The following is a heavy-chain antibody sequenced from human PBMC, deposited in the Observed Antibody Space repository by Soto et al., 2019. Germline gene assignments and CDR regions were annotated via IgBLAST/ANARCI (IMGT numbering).Heavy chain of an antibody. V-gene: IGHV4-39*01. D-gene: IGHD3-16*01. Sequence: QLQLQESGPGLVKPSETLSLTCTVSGGSISSSSYYWGWIRQPPGKGLEWSGRVHYSGSSYYQPSLKSRVTLSVDTSKNQFSLKLRSVTAADTAVYYCARHEGWSYGYSGYWGQGTLVTVSS. J-gene: IGHJ4*02. CDR3: ARHEGWSYGYSGY. CDR2: VHYSGSS. CDR1: GGSISSSSYY.